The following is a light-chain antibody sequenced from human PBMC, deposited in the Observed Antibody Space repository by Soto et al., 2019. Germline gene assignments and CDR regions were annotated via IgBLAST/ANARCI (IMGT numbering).Light chain of an antibody. J-gene: IGKJ1*01. CDR1: QTVTTN. V-gene: IGKV3-15*01. CDR2: GAS. CDR3: QQYRNWPPRT. Sequence: EIVMTQSPATLSASPGERATLSCTASQTVTTNLAWYQHKPGQAPRLLIYGASTRATGIPARFSGSGSGTEFTLTINSLQAEDFAVYYCQQYRNWPPRTFGQGTKVDIK.